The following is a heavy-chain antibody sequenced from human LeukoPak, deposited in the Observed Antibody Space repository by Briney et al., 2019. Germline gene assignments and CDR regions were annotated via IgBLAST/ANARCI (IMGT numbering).Heavy chain of an antibody. CDR3: ARDYGLRRTFNWFDP. CDR2: INADNANT. D-gene: IGHD3-16*01. V-gene: IGHV1-3*01. Sequence: ASVTVSCTASGYTFTSYAIHWVRQAPGQRLEWMGWINADNANTKYSQKFQGRVTITRDTSASTAYMELSSLTSEDTAVYYCARDYGLRRTFNWFDPWGQGTLVTVSS. CDR1: GYTFTSYA. J-gene: IGHJ5*02.